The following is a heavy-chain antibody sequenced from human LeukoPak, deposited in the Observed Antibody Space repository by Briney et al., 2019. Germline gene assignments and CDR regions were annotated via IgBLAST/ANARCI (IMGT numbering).Heavy chain of an antibody. CDR3: ARVRKRSNYYDSSGYYTDY. CDR1: GGSISSYH. V-gene: IGHV4-59*01. J-gene: IGHJ4*02. CDR2: IYYSGST. D-gene: IGHD3-22*01. Sequence: PSETLSLTCTVSGGSISSYHWSWIRQSPGKGLEWIGYIYYSGSTNYNPSLKSRVTISVDTSKNQFSLKLSSVTAADTAVYYCARVRKRSNYYDSSGYYTDYWGQGTLVTVSS.